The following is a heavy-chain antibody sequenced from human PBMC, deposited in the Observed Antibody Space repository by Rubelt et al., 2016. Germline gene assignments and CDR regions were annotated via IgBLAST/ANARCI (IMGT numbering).Heavy chain of an antibody. D-gene: IGHD6-19*01. V-gene: IGHV4-34*01. CDR1: GGSFSGYY. CDR3: ARVSGWYRAPGQDFDY. Sequence: QVQLQQWGAGLLKPSETLSLTCAVYGGSFSGYYWSWIRQPPGKGLEWIGEINHSGSTNYNPSLKSRVTKSVDTPKNQFSLKLSSVTAADTAVYYCARVSGWYRAPGQDFDYWGQGTLVTVSS. CDR2: INHSGST. J-gene: IGHJ4*02.